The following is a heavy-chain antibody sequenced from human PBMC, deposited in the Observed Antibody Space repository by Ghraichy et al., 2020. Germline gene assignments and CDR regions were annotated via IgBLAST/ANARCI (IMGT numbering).Heavy chain of an antibody. CDR3: ASGGVPYGMGV. V-gene: IGHV3-21*01. CDR2: ISGDSSYI. CDR1: GFIFSSDR. Sequence: ETLSLTCAASGFIFSSDRMNWVRQAPGKGLEWVSSISGDSSYINHADSVKGRFTISRDNAKNSLYLQMNSLRAEDTAVYYCASGGVPYGMGVWGQGTTVTVSS. J-gene: IGHJ6*02. D-gene: IGHD2-8*02.